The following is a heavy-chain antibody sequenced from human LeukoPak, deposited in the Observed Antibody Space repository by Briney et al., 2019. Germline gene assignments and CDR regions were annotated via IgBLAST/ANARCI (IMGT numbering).Heavy chain of an antibody. V-gene: IGHV3-30*18. CDR2: ISYDGSNK. Sequence: GGSLRLSRAASGFTFSSYGMHWVRQAPGKGLEWVAVISYDGSNKYYADSVKGRFTISRDNSKNTLYLQMNSLRAEDTAVYYCAKDLRGSTSGLGYWGQGTLVTVSS. CDR1: GFTFSSYG. CDR3: AKDLRGSTSGLGY. D-gene: IGHD3-10*01. J-gene: IGHJ4*02.